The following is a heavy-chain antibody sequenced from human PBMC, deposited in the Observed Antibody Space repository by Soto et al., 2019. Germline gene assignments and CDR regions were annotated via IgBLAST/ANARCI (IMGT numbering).Heavy chain of an antibody. CDR2: ISYDGSNT. J-gene: IGHJ6*02. CDR3: AKGGIDGYNYYYYEMDV. V-gene: IGHV3-30*18. Sequence: QVQLVESGGGVVQPGRSLRLSCAASGFTFSTYGMHWVRQAPGKGLEWVAVISYDGSNTYYADSVKGRFTISRDNSKNTLYRKMNSLRAEVTAVYSCAKGGIDGYNYYYYEMDVWGQGTTVTVSS. CDR1: GFTFSTYG. D-gene: IGHD5-12*01.